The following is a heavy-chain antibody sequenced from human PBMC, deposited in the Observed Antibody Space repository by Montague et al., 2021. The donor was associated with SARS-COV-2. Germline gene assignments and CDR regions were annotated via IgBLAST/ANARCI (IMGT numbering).Heavy chain of an antibody. V-gene: IGHV4-59*01. Sequence: SETLSLTCSVSGGSLKNYYWSCIRQPPGKELEGMGYIDYSGSTNYNPSLRFRLTLSVDTSSNQFSLKLNSLTSADTAAYYCARIHSSGWAYFFDYWGQGTLVSVSS. CDR1: GGSLKNYY. CDR2: IDYSGST. CDR3: ARIHSSGWAYFFDY. D-gene: IGHD6-19*01. J-gene: IGHJ4*02.